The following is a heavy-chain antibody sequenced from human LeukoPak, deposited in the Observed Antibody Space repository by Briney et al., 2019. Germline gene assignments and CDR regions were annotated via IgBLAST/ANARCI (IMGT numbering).Heavy chain of an antibody. CDR3: ARARWYYDFWSGYSELDP. J-gene: IGHJ5*02. D-gene: IGHD3-3*01. CDR1: GGSISSGDYY. Sequence: SQTLSLTCTVSGGSISSGDYYWSWIRQPPGKGLEWIGYIYYSGSTYYNSSLKSRVTISVDTSKNQFSLKLSSVTAADTAVYYCARARWYYDFWSGYSELDPWGQGTLVTVSS. CDR2: IYYSGST. V-gene: IGHV4-30-4*01.